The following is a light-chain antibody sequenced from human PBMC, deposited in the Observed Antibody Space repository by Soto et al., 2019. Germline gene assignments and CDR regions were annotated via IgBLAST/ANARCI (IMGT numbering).Light chain of an antibody. CDR3: LHSCLGTPV. CDR1: AGAVASGHY. Sequence: QAVVTQESSLTVSPGGTITLTCGSSAGAVASGHYPYWFQQKPGQAPRTLISDTNNTHSSTPARFSGSLLGGKAALTLLGAQHEDEADYCGLHSCLGTPVFGGGTKLTVL. CDR2: DTN. V-gene: IGLV7-46*02. J-gene: IGLJ3*02.